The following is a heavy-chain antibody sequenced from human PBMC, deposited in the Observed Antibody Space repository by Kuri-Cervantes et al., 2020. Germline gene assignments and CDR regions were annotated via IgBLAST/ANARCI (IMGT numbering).Heavy chain of an antibody. CDR3: ARRYYGSDAFDI. D-gene: IGHD3-10*01. CDR1: GGSIGNYY. Sequence: SETLSLTCTVSGGSIGNYYWSWIRQPPGKGLEWIGSIYYSGSTYYNPSLKSRVTISVDTSKNQFSLKLSSVTAADTAVYYCARRYYGSDAFDIWGQGTMVTVSS. J-gene: IGHJ3*02. V-gene: IGHV4-39*01. CDR2: IYYSGST.